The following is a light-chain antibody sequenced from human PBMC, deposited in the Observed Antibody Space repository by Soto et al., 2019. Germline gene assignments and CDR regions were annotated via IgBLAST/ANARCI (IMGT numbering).Light chain of an antibody. J-gene: IGKJ2*01. V-gene: IGKV3-20*01. CDR1: QSVSSSY. CDR3: QQYGSSPYT. Sequence: EIVLTQSPGTLSLSPGERATLSCRASQSVSSSYLAWYQQKPGQAPRLLIYGASSRATGIPDRFGGSGSGTDFTLTISRLEPEDFAVYYCQQYGSSPYTFGQGTK. CDR2: GAS.